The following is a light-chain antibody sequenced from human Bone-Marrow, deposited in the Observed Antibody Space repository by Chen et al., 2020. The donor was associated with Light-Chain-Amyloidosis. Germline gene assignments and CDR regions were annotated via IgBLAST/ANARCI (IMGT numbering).Light chain of an antibody. J-gene: IGLJ1*01. Sequence: QSALTQPASVSGSPGQSITISCTGTSSDGGSYNLVSWYQQHPGKAPKLMIYEVSKRPSGVSNRFSGSKSGNTASLTISGLQAEDEADYYCCSYAGSSTHYVFGTGTKVTVL. V-gene: IGLV2-23*02. CDR3: CSYAGSSTHYV. CDR2: EVS. CDR1: SSDGGSYNL.